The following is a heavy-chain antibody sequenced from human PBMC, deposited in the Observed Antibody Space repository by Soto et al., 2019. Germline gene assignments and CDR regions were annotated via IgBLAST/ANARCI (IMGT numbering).Heavy chain of an antibody. CDR3: ARDYLQQLVLSGGFDP. J-gene: IGHJ5*02. CDR1: GYTFTSYG. V-gene: IGHV1-18*01. D-gene: IGHD6-13*01. Sequence: ASMKVSCKASGYTFTSYGISWVQQAPGQGLEWMGWISAYNGNTNYAQKLQGRVTMTTDTSTSTAYMELRSLRSDDTAVYYCARDYLQQLVLSGGFDPWGQGXLVTVSS. CDR2: ISAYNGNT.